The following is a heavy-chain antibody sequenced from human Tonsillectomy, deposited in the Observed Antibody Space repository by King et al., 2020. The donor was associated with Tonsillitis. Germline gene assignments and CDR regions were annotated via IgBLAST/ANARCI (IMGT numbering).Heavy chain of an antibody. J-gene: IGHJ5*02. CDR1: GFRFRTFG. V-gene: IGHV3-30*02. CDR3: AKDLGLHHGSVTVGFAP. CDR2: IRSEGTNK. D-gene: IGHD3-10*01. Sequence: VQLVESGGGVVQPGGSLRLSCAASGFRFRTFGIHWVRQAPGKGLEWVAFIRSEGTNKYYADSVKGRFTISRDNSKNTLYLEMKSLRAEDTALYYCAKDLGLHHGSVTVGFAPWGQGTLVTVSS.